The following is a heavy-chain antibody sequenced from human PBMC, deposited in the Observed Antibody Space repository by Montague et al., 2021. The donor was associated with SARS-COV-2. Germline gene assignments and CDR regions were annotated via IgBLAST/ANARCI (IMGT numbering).Heavy chain of an antibody. CDR2: VLSSGSA. Sequence: SKTLSLTCTVSGGSIFSNSFYWGWIRQSPGQGLEWIGNVLSSGSAFYNPSLRSRVTMSEDMSKNQFSLKLMSVTAADTAVYYCARSTVGTSHFDYWGQGTLVTVSS. D-gene: IGHD1-26*01. V-gene: IGHV4-39*01. J-gene: IGHJ4*02. CDR1: GGSIFSNSFY. CDR3: ARSTVGTSHFDY.